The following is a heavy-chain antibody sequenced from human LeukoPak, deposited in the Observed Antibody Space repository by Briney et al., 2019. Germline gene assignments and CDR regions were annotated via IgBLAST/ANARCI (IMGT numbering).Heavy chain of an antibody. V-gene: IGHV4-4*07. CDR3: ARHGPGKYYYDSSGYFDY. Sequence: SSETLSLTCTVSGGSISRYYWSWIRQPAGKGLEWIGRIYTSGSTNYNPSLKSRVTMSGDTSKNQFSLKLSSVTAADTAVNYCARHGPGKYYYDSSGYFDYWGQGTLVTVSS. D-gene: IGHD3-22*01. CDR1: GGSISRYY. J-gene: IGHJ4*02. CDR2: IYTSGST.